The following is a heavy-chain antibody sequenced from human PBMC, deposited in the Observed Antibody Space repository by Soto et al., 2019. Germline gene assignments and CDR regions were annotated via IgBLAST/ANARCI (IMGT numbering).Heavy chain of an antibody. CDR1: WFPFSGFF. V-gene: IGHV3-21*01. CDR2: ISSSSSYI. Sequence: RLSCSAPWFPFSGFFVKWVRQAPRGGLEWVSSISSSSSYIYYAGSVKGRFTISRDNAKNSLYLQMNSLRAEDTAVYFCARARKDGDFYDYSMDVSGKGPTVTLAS. D-gene: IGHD2-21*02. J-gene: IGHJ6*03. CDR3: ARARKDGDFYDYSMDV.